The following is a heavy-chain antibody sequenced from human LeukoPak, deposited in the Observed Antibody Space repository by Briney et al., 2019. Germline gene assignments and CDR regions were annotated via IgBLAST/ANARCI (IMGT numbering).Heavy chain of an antibody. CDR2: IRYDGSNK. Sequence: HPGGSLRLSCAASGFIVSSDYMSWVRQAPGKGLEWVAFIRYDGSNKYYADSVKGRFTISRDNSKNTLYLQMNSLRAEDTALYYCARSSSRPTYYYYYMDVWGKGTTVSVSS. V-gene: IGHV3-30*02. CDR1: GFIVSSDY. CDR3: ARSSSRPTYYYYYMDV. D-gene: IGHD6-6*01. J-gene: IGHJ6*03.